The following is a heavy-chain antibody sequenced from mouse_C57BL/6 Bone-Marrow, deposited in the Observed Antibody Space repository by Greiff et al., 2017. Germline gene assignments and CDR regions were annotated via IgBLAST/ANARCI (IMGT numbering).Heavy chain of an antibody. CDR3: VRNDYCSSYPDWYFDV. V-gene: IGHV10-1*01. D-gene: IGHD1-1*01. CDR1: GFSFNTYA. Sequence: EVKLQASGGGLVQPKGSLKLSCAASGFSFNTYAMNWVRQAPGKGLEWVARIRSKSNNYAKYYADSVKDRFTISRDDSESMLYLQMNNLKTEDTAMYDCVRNDYCSSYPDWYFDVWGTGTTVTVSS. CDR2: IRSKSNNYAK. J-gene: IGHJ1*03.